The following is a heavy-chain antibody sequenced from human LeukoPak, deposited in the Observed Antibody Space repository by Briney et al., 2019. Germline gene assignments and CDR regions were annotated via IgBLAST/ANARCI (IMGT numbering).Heavy chain of an antibody. CDR3: ARENMYDSSDYYGWSGYYDH. V-gene: IGHV3-48*04. J-gene: IGHJ4*02. D-gene: IGHD3-22*01. Sequence: PGGSLRLSCAASGFTFSSYWMSWVPQVPGKGLEWLSYISSSGSTIYYADSVKGRFTISRDNAKNSLYLQMNSLRAEDTAIYYCARENMYDSSDYYGWSGYYDHWGQGTLVTVSS. CDR2: ISSSGSTI. CDR1: GFTFSSYW.